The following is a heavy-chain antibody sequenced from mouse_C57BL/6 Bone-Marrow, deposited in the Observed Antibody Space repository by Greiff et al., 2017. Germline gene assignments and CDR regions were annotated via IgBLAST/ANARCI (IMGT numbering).Heavy chain of an antibody. CDR1: GYTFTNYW. V-gene: IGHV1-63*01. CDR2: IYPGGGYT. Sequence: QVQLKESGAELVRPGTSVKMSCKASGYTFTNYWIGWAKQRPGHGLEWIGDIYPGGGYTNYNEKFKGKATLTADKSSSTAYMQFSSLTSEDSAIYYCARGGTSYFDYWGQGTTLTVSS. CDR3: ARGGTSYFDY. J-gene: IGHJ2*01. D-gene: IGHD2-10*02.